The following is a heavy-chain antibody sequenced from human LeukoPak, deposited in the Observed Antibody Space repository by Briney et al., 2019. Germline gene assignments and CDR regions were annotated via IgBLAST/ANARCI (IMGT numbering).Heavy chain of an antibody. J-gene: IGHJ6*02. D-gene: IGHD6-13*01. V-gene: IGHV3-48*03. CDR1: TFTFSSYE. CDR3: ARTYSSSWYPYYYYGMDV. CDR2: ISRSGSTI. Sequence: GGSLRLSCAASTFTFSSYEMNWVRQAPGKGLEWVSYISRSGSTIYYADSVKGRFTISRDNAKNSLYLQMNSLRAEDTAVYYCARTYSSSWYPYYYYGMDVWGQGTTDTVSS.